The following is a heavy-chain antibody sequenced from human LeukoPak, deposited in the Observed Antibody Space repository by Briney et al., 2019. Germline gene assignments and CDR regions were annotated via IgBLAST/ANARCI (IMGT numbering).Heavy chain of an antibody. CDR1: GFTFSSSA. Sequence: QPGGSLRLSCAASGFTFSSSAMSWVRQVPGKGLEWVSGISASGGSTNYADSVKGRFTISRDNAKNTLYLQMNSLRAEDTAVYYCARDYGRSRDYGMDVWSQGTTVTVSS. V-gene: IGHV3-23*01. J-gene: IGHJ6*02. CDR2: ISASGGST. D-gene: IGHD3-10*01. CDR3: ARDYGRSRDYGMDV.